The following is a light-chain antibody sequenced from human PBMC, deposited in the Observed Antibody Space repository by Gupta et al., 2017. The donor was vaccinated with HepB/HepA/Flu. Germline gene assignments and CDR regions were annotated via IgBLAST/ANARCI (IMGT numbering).Light chain of an antibody. J-gene: IGKJ4*01. V-gene: IGKV3-11*01. CDR2: DAS. CDR1: QSISKY. CDR3: QQRSDWPLT. Sequence: TLSLSPGERATLSCRASQSISKYLAWYQQKPGQAPRLLIYDASNRATAIPARFSGSRSGTDFTLTISSLQPEDFVVYYCQQRSDWPLTFGGGTKVEI.